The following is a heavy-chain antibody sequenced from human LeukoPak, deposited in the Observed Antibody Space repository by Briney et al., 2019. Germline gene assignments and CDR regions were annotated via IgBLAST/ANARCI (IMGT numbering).Heavy chain of an antibody. CDR1: GGSFSGYY. CDR2: INHSGST. CDR3: ARGLPGYCSSTCCYRPGGIDY. J-gene: IGHJ4*02. D-gene: IGHD2-2*01. Sequence: SETLSLTCAVYGGSFSGYYWSWIRQPPGKGLEWIGEINHSGSTNYNPSLKSRVTISVDTSKNQFSLKLSSVTAADTAVYYCARGLPGYCSSTCCYRPGGIDYWGQGTLVTVSS. V-gene: IGHV4-34*01.